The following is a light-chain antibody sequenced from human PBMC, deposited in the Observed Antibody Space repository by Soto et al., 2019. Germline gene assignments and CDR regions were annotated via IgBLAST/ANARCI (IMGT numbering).Light chain of an antibody. CDR2: AVT. V-gene: IGLV2-14*01. Sequence: QSVLTQPASVSGSPGQSIAISCTGTSSDVGGYVQVSWYQQHPGKAPKLMIYAVTTRPSGVSNRFSGSKSGNTASLTISGLQAEDEADYYCSSYTGSGTFFGGGTKLTVL. CDR3: SSYTGSGTF. J-gene: IGLJ2*01. CDR1: SSDVGGYVQ.